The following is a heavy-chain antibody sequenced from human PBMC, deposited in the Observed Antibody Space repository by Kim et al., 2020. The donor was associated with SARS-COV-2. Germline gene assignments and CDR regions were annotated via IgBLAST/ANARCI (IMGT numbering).Heavy chain of an antibody. CDR3: AREPPVQYYDILTGYYPERDAFDI. CDR2: ISAYNGNT. Sequence: ASVKVSCKASGYTFTSYGISWVRQAPGQGLEWMGWISAYNGNTNYAQKLQGRVTMTTDTSTSTAYMELRSLRSDDTAVYYCAREPPVQYYDILTGYYPERDAFDIWGQGTMVTVSS. V-gene: IGHV1-18*01. D-gene: IGHD3-9*01. J-gene: IGHJ3*02. CDR1: GYTFTSYG.